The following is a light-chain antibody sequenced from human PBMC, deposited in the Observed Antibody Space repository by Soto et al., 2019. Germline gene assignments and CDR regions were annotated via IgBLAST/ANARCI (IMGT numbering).Light chain of an antibody. V-gene: IGKV3-15*01. CDR2: GAS. J-gene: IGKJ2*01. Sequence: EMVMTQSPATLSVSPGERVALSCRASQTVSSNFAWYQQKPGQAPRLVIYGASTRATGIPARFSGSGSGTDFTLTISSLQSEDFALYYCQQYNKWPYTFGQGTSWRSN. CDR1: QTVSSN. CDR3: QQYNKWPYT.